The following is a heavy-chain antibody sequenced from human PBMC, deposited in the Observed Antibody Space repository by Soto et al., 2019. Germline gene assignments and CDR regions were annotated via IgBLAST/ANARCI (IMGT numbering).Heavy chain of an antibody. Sequence: HPGGSLRLSCAASGFTFSTFAMHWVRQAPGKGLEWVAVISYDGNNEYYADSVKGRFTISRDNSKNTLYLQMNSLRAEDTAVYYCAKAMGGYYYDSSGYSSYYGMDVWGQGTTVTVSS. CDR3: AKAMGGYYYDSSGYSSYYGMDV. D-gene: IGHD3-22*01. J-gene: IGHJ6*02. CDR1: GFTFSTFA. V-gene: IGHV3-30*04. CDR2: ISYDGNNE.